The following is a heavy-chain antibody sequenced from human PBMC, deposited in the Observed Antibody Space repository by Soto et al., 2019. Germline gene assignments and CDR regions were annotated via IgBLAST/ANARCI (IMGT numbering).Heavy chain of an antibody. J-gene: IGHJ6*02. CDR2: ISYDGSNK. CDR1: GFTFSSYG. CDR3: AKMIVVLYGMDV. D-gene: IGHD2-21*01. V-gene: IGHV3-30*18. Sequence: QVQLVESGGGVVQPGRSLRLSCAASGFTFSSYGMHWVRQAPGKGLEWVAVISYDGSNKYYADSVKGRFTISRDNSKNTLYLQMTSLRAEDTAVYYCAKMIVVLYGMDVWGQGTTVTVSS.